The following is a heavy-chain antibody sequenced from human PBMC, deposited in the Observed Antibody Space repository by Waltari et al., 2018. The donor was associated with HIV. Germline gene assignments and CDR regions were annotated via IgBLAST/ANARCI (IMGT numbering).Heavy chain of an antibody. D-gene: IGHD3-22*01. CDR1: GYTFTSYA. Sequence: QVQLVQSGSELTKPGASVKVSCTASGYTFTSYAMNWVRQDPGQGLEWMGWINTNTGNPTYAQGFTGRFVFSLDTSVSTAYLQISSLKAEDTAVYYCARVPRAYYYDSSGYFDYWGQGTLVTVSS. CDR3: ARVPRAYYYDSSGYFDY. V-gene: IGHV7-4-1*02. CDR2: INTNTGNP. J-gene: IGHJ4*02.